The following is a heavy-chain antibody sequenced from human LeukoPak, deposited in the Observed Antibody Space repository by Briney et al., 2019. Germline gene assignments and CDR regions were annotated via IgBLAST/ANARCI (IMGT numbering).Heavy chain of an antibody. CDR3: ARGPQLVGYYYIDV. CDR2: TYYRSEWYN. Sequence: SQTLSLTCAISGYSVSSNSAAWNWLRQSPSRGLDWLGSTYYRSEWYNDYAVSVKSRITINPDTSKNQFSLQLNSVTPEDTAVYYCARGPQLVGYYYIDVWGKGTTVTVSS. V-gene: IGHV6-1*01. D-gene: IGHD6-13*01. CDR1: GYSVSSNSAA. J-gene: IGHJ6*03.